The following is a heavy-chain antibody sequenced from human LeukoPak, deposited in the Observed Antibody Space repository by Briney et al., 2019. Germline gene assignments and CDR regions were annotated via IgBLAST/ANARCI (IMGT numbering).Heavy chain of an antibody. CDR3: AKVYSSVWTHIGHFDY. CDR2: ISSSGGST. V-gene: IGHV3-23*01. J-gene: IGHJ4*02. D-gene: IGHD6-19*01. Sequence: PGGSLRLSCAASRFTFSNYAMSWVRQAPGKGLEWVSGISSSGGSTFYTDSVKGRFTISRDNSKNTLYLQMNSLRAEDTAVYYCAKVYSSVWTHIGHFDYWGQGTLVTVSS. CDR1: RFTFSNYA.